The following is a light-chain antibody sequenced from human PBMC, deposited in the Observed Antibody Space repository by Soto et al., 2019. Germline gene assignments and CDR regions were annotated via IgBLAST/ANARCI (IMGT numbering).Light chain of an antibody. CDR1: QDTDNY. Sequence: DIQMTQSKSSLSASVGDRVSISCQANQDTDNYLNWYHQKPGKAPRLVIYDTSTLEIGVPSRFGGSRSGTKFTFTISGLQPEEVGTYYCQQYNKVPYTFGQGTKVEMK. CDR2: DTS. V-gene: IGKV1-33*01. CDR3: QQYNKVPYT. J-gene: IGKJ2*01.